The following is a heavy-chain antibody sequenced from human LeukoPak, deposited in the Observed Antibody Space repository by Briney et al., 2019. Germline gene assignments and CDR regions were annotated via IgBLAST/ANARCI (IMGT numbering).Heavy chain of an antibody. Sequence: GGSLKLSCAASGFSFSSYAMSWVRQAPGKGLEWVSAISGSGGSTNYADSVKGRFTISRDNSKNTLYLQMNSLRAEDTAVYYCAKTPSYYYDSSGFYSPFDYWGQGTLVTVSS. J-gene: IGHJ4*02. D-gene: IGHD3-22*01. CDR1: GFSFSSYA. V-gene: IGHV3-23*01. CDR2: ISGSGGST. CDR3: AKTPSYYYDSSGFYSPFDY.